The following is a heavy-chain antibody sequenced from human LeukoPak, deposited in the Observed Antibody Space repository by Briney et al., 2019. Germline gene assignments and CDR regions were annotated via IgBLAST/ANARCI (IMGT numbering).Heavy chain of an antibody. CDR3: ARDLFFSDAGYSSGWRAEYFHH. V-gene: IGHV3-74*01. J-gene: IGHJ1*01. CDR1: GFTFSSHW. CDR2: INGAGSST. D-gene: IGHD6-19*01. Sequence: GGSLRLSWAASGFTFSSHWMHWVRQAPGKGLVWVSRINGAGSSTSYADSVKGRFTVSRDNAKNTLNLQMNSLRAEDTAVYYCARDLFFSDAGYSSGWRAEYFHHWGQGTLVPVS.